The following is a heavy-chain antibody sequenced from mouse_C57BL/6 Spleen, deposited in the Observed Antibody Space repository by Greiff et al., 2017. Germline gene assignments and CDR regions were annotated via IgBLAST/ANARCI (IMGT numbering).Heavy chain of an antibody. J-gene: IGHJ3*01. CDR1: GFTFSDYY. D-gene: IGHD1-1*01. CDR3: ARGGYYGSSYSWFAY. CDR2: INYDGSST. Sequence: EVHLVESEGGLVQPGSSMKLSCTASGFTFSDYYMAWVRQVPEKGLEWVANINYDGSSTYYLDSLKSRFIISIDNAKNILYLQMSSLKSEDTATYYCARGGYYGSSYSWFAYWGQGTLVTVSA. V-gene: IGHV5-16*01.